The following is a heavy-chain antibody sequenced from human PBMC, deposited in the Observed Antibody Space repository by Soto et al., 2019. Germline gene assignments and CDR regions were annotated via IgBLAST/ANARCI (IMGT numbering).Heavy chain of an antibody. D-gene: IGHD3-22*01. CDR2: IYPGDSDT. CDR1: GYSFTSYW. J-gene: IGHJ4*02. Sequence: GESLKISCKGSGYSFTSYWIGWVRQMPGKGLEWMGIIYPGDSDTRYSPSFQGQVTISADKSISTAYLQWSSLKASDTAMYYCARPQGPSDSSGLPYYFDYWGQGTLVTVSS. CDR3: ARPQGPSDSSGLPYYFDY. V-gene: IGHV5-51*01.